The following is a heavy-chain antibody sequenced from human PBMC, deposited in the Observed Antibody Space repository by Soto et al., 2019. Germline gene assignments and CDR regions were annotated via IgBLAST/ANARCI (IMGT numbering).Heavy chain of an antibody. CDR2: IIPIFGTA. CDR1: GGTFSSYA. Sequence: SVKVSCKASGGTFSSYAISWVRQAPGQGLEWMGGIIPIFGTANYAHKFQGRVTITADKPTITAYMELSSLISEDTAVYGCARGGIVVVPAAIPRYYYCYGKDVWRQGTTVTASS. V-gene: IGHV1-69*06. J-gene: IGHJ6*02. CDR3: ARGGIVVVPAAIPRYYYCYGKDV. D-gene: IGHD2-2*02.